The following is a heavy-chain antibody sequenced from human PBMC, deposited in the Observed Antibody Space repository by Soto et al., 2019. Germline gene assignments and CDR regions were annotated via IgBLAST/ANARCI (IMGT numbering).Heavy chain of an antibody. Sequence: QVQLVQSGAEVKKPGASVKVSCKASGYTFTSYGISWVRQAPGQGLEWMGWISAYNGNTHYAQTLQGRVTMTTDTYTSTAYMELRSLRSYDTAVYYWAREYSSIWVHANWFDPWGQGTLVTVSS. CDR1: GYTFTSYG. V-gene: IGHV1-18*01. D-gene: IGHD6-13*01. CDR2: ISAYNGNT. CDR3: AREYSSIWVHANWFDP. J-gene: IGHJ5*02.